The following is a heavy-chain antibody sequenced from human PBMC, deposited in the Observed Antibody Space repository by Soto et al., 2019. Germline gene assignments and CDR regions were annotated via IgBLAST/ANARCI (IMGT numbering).Heavy chain of an antibody. V-gene: IGHV4-31*03. CDR1: GGSISSGNYY. CDR2: IYYSGTT. Sequence: QVQLQESGPGLVKPSQTLSLTCTVSGGSISSGNYYWTWIRQHPGKGLEWIAYIYYSGTTYYNPSLKSRVTISADTSRNQFSLKLNPVTAADTAVYYCARGPVYSNSADFDFWGQGTQVTVSS. J-gene: IGHJ4*02. CDR3: ARGPVYSNSADFDF. D-gene: IGHD4-4*01.